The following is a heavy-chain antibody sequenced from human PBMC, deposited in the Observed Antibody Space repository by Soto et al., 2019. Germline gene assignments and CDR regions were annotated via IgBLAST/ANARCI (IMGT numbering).Heavy chain of an antibody. CDR1: GYTFTSYG. D-gene: IGHD3-3*01. V-gene: IGHV1-18*01. Sequence: ASVKVSCKASGYTFTSYGISWVRQAPGQGLEWMGWISAYNGNTNYAQKLQGRVTMTTDTSTSTAYMELRSLRSDDTAVYYCARAYYDFWSGYYMSSYYFDYWGQGTLVTVSS. CDR3: ARAYYDFWSGYYMSSYYFDY. CDR2: ISAYNGNT. J-gene: IGHJ4*02.